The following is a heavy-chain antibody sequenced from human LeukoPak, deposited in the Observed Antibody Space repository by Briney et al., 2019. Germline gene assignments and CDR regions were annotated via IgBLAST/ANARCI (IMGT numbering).Heavy chain of an antibody. D-gene: IGHD3-10*01. V-gene: IGHV3-7*04. CDR1: GFTLSRYW. CDR2: IKHDGSEK. J-gene: IGHJ4*02. Sequence: GGSLRLSCAASGFTLSRYWMSWVRQAPGKGLEWVANIKHDGSEKYYVDSVKGRFTISRDNAKNSLYLQMDSLRGEDTAVYYCARDRDYYNYFEYWGQGTLVTVSS. CDR3: ARDRDYYNYFEY.